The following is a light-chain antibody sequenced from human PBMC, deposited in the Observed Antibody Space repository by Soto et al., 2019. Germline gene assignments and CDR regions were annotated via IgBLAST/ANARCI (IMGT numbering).Light chain of an antibody. CDR2: GAS. CDR1: QSVSSGY. V-gene: IGKV3-15*01. CDR3: QQYNNWPPWT. J-gene: IGKJ1*01. Sequence: EIVLTQSPGTLSLSPVERATLSCMASQSVSSGYLAWYQQKPGQAPSLLIYGASTRATAIPARFSGSGSGTEFTLTISSLQSEDFAVYYCQQYNNWPPWTFGQGTKVDIK.